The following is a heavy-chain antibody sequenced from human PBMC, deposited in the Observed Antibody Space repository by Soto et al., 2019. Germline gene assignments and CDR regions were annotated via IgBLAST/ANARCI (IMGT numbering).Heavy chain of an antibody. CDR3: ARDGRLLWFGELLARTQNWFDP. CDR1: GFTFSSYS. V-gene: IGHV3-21*01. D-gene: IGHD3-10*01. Sequence: GGSLRLSCAASGFTFSSYSMNWVRQAPGKGLEWVSSISSSSSYIYYADSVKGRFTISRDNAKNSLYLQMNSLRAEDTAVYYCARDGRLLWFGELLARTQNWFDPWGQGTLVTVSS. CDR2: ISSSSSYI. J-gene: IGHJ5*02.